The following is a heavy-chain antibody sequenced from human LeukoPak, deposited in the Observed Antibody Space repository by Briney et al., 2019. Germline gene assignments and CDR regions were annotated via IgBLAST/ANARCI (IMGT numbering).Heavy chain of an antibody. CDR3: GRNRGYDALDY. D-gene: IGHD5-12*01. CDR1: GFALSTYW. CDR2: ISGDGSRT. J-gene: IGHJ4*02. V-gene: IGHV3-74*01. Sequence: GGCLSLSCVASGFALSTYWMDWVRQAPGKGPVWISHISGDGSRTSYADSVKGRFTIFRDNAKNTLYLQMNSLRAEDTAVYYCGRNRGYDALDYWGQGTLVTVSS.